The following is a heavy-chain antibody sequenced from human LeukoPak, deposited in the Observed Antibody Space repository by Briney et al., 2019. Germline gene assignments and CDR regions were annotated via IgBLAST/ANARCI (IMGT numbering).Heavy chain of an antibody. V-gene: IGHV4-61*02. CDR2: IYTSGST. CDR1: GGSISSGSYY. J-gene: IGHJ6*03. CDR3: AREHCSGGSCYSIYYYYYMDV. D-gene: IGHD2-15*01. Sequence: SETLSLTCTVSGGSISSGSYYWSWIRQPAGKGLEWIGRIYTSGSTNYNPSLKSRVTISVDTSKNQFSLKLSSVTAADTAVYYCAREHCSGGSCYSIYYYYYMDVWGKGTTVTVSS.